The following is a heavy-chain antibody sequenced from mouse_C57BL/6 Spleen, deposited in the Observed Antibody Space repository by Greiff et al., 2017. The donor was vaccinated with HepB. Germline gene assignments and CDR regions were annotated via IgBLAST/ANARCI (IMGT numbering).Heavy chain of an antibody. CDR3: ARDYYGSSWDY. CDR1: GYTFTDYY. CDR2: INPNNGGT. D-gene: IGHD1-1*01. Sequence: EVQLQQSGPELVKPGASVKISCKASGYTFTDYYMNWVKQSHGKSLEWIGDINPNNGGTRYNQKFKGKATLNVDKSSSTAYMELRSLTSEDSAVYYCARDYYGSSWDYWGQGTTLTVSS. V-gene: IGHV1-26*01. J-gene: IGHJ2*01.